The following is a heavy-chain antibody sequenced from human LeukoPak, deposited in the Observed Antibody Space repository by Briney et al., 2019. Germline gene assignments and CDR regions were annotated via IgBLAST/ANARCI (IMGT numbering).Heavy chain of an antibody. CDR1: GLTVRSFW. J-gene: IGHJ4*02. CDR2: INQEGSEK. CDR3: ARERDGRFFDY. D-gene: IGHD5-24*01. V-gene: IGHV3-7*01. Sequence: GGSLRLSCEVSGLTVRSFWMSWVRQAPGKGLEWVANINQEGSEKYFVDSVRGRFTISRDNAKNSLHLQMNTLTAEDTAVYYCARERDGRFFDYWGQGALVTVSS.